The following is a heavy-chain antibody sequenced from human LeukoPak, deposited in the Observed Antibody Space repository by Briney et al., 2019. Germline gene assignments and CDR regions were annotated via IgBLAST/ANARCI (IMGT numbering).Heavy chain of an antibody. CDR1: GGTFSSYA. J-gene: IGHJ4*02. CDR3: ARAYYYDSSGWSFDY. CDR2: IIPIFGTA. V-gene: IGHV1-69*05. Sequence: SVKVSCKASGGTFSSYAISWVRQAPGQGLEWMGRIIPIFGTANYAQKFQGRVTITTDESTSTAYMELSSLRSEDTAVYYCARAYYYDSSGWSFDYWGQGTLVAVSS. D-gene: IGHD3-22*01.